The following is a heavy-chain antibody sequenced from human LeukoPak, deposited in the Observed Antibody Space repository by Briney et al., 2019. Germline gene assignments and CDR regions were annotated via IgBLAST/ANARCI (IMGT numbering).Heavy chain of an antibody. Sequence: SSETLSLTCAVYGGSFSGYYWSWIRQPPGKGLEWIGEINHSGSTNYNPSLKSRVTISVDTSKNQFSLKLSSVTAADTAVYYCAVYGSGLLSWGQGTLVTVSS. D-gene: IGHD6-19*01. V-gene: IGHV4-34*01. CDR3: AVYGSGLLS. CDR1: GGSFSGYY. J-gene: IGHJ5*02. CDR2: INHSGST.